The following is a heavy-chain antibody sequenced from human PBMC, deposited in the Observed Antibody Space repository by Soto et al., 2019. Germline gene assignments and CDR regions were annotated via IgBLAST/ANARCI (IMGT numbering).Heavy chain of an antibody. CDR3: VKDNLHRGSHENWYFDL. CDR1: GYTFTSYA. Sequence: ASVKVSCKASGYTFTSYAMHWVRQAPGQRLEWMGWINAGNGNTKYSQKFQGRVTITRDTSASTAYMELSSLRAEDTAVYYCVKDNLHRGSHENWYFDLWGRGTLVTVSS. J-gene: IGHJ2*01. D-gene: IGHD1-26*01. V-gene: IGHV1-3*01. CDR2: INAGNGNT.